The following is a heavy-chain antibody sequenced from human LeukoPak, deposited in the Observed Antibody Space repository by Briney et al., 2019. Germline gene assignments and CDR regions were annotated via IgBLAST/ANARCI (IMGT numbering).Heavy chain of an antibody. V-gene: IGHV4-4*07. CDR3: ARVKSSTRGPYYHYYMDV. J-gene: IGHJ6*03. Sequence: PSETLSLTCAVSGYSIISGYYWGWIRQPAGKGLEWIGRIDTSGSIIYNPSLKSRVTISVDKSKNQLSLKVSSVTAADTAVYYCARVKSSTRGPYYHYYMDVWGKGTTVIVSS. CDR1: GYSIISGYY. D-gene: IGHD3-10*01. CDR2: IDTSGSI.